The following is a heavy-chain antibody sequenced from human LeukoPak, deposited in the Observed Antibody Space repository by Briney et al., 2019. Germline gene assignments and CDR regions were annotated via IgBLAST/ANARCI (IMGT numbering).Heavy chain of an antibody. CDR1: TSR. CDR2: IGTYGGDT. V-gene: IGHV1-18*01. CDR3: ARGSGLLIYMDV. Sequence: ASVKVSCKATSRISWVRQPPGQGLEWMGWIGTYGGDTYYAQKFQGRITVTTDTSTSTVYMELRNLRSDDTAVYYCARGSGLLIYMDVWGKGTTVTVSS. J-gene: IGHJ6*03. D-gene: IGHD3-22*01.